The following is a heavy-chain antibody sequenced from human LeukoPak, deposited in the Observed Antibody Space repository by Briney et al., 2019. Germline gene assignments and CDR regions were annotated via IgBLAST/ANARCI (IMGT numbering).Heavy chain of an antibody. V-gene: IGHV3-21*01. J-gene: IGHJ5*02. D-gene: IGHD3-10*01. CDR3: ARHVGWGVRGPMVNWFDP. CDR2: ISSSSSYI. CDR1: GFTFSSYS. Sequence: GGSLRLSCAASGFTFSSYSMNWVHQAPGKGLEWVSSISSSSSYIYYADSVKGRFTISRDNAKNSLYLQMNSLRAEDTAVYYCARHVGWGVRGPMVNWFDPWGQGTLVTVSS.